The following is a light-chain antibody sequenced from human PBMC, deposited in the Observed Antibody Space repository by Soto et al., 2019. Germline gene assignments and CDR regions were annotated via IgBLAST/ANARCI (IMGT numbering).Light chain of an antibody. J-gene: IGLJ3*02. CDR3: QSYDSSLTGSTV. V-gene: IGLV1-40*01. CDR2: DNI. Sequence: QSVLTQPPSVSGAPGQRVTISCTGAGSNIGAGYAVHWYQQLPGTAPKLLIYDNINRPSGVPDRFSGSKSGTSASLAITGLQADDEAVYYCQSYDSSLTGSTVFAGGTQLTVL. CDR1: GSNIGAGYA.